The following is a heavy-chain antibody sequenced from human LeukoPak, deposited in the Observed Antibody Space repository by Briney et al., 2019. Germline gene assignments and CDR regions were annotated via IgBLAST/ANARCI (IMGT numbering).Heavy chain of an antibody. D-gene: IGHD1-1*01. J-gene: IGHJ4*02. CDR3: VILEGNDY. Sequence: PGGSLRLSCAASGFTFSSYSMNWVCQAQGKGLEWVSSISSSSSYIYYADSVKGRFTISRDNAKNSLYLQMTSLRAEDTAVYYCVILEGNDYWGQGTLVTVSS. CDR1: GFTFSSYS. V-gene: IGHV3-21*01. CDR2: ISSSSSYI.